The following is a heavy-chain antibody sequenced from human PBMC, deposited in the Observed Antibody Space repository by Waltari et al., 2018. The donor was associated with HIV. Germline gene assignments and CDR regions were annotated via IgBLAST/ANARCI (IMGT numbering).Heavy chain of an antibody. CDR3: AKDHGSSGWYIPENYGMDV. J-gene: IGHJ6*02. V-gene: IGHV3-23*01. CDR2: ISGSGGST. CDR1: GFTFSSYA. Sequence: EVQLLESGGGLVQPGGSLRLSCAASGFTFSSYAMSWVRQAPGKGLEWVSAISGSGGSTYYADAVKGRFTISRDNSKNTLYLQMNSLRAEDTAVYYCAKDHGSSGWYIPENYGMDVWGQGTTVTVSS. D-gene: IGHD6-19*01.